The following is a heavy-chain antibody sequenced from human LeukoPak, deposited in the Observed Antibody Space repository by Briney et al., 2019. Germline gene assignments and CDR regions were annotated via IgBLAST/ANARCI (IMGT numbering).Heavy chain of an antibody. CDR2: INPSGGST. D-gene: IGHD3-22*01. CDR1: GYTFTSYY. Sequence: ASVKVSCKASGYTFTSYYMHWVRQAPGQGLEWMGIINPSGGSTSYAQKFQGRVTMTRDMSTSTVYMELSSLRSDDTAVYYCARALRHSDTSGTVLDYWGQGTLVTVSS. V-gene: IGHV1-46*01. CDR3: ARALRHSDTSGTVLDY. J-gene: IGHJ4*02.